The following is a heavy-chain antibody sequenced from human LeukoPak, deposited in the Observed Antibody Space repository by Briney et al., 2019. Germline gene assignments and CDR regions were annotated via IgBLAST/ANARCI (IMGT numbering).Heavy chain of an antibody. D-gene: IGHD6-19*01. J-gene: IGHJ4*02. V-gene: IGHV3-30*02. CDR1: GFTFSSYG. CDR2: IRYDGSNK. CDR3: VKAGGSGWDPFDY. Sequence: PGGSLRLSCAASGFTFSSYGMHWVRQPPGKGLEWVTFIRYDGSNKYYADSVKGRFTFSRDNSKNTLYLQMNCLRAEDTAVYYCVKAGGSGWDPFDYWGQGTLVTVSS.